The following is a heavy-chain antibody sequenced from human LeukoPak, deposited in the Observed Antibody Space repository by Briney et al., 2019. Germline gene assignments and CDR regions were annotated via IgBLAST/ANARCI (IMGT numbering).Heavy chain of an antibody. D-gene: IGHD6-6*01. CDR3: TSPRPEYSSSSLDY. CDR2: IRSKANSYVT. Sequence: GGSLRLSCAASGFTFSGSAMHWVRQASGKGLEWVGRIRSKANSYVTAYAASVKGRLTISRDDSKNTAYLQMNSLKPEDTAVYYCTSPRPEYSSSSLDYWGQGTLVTVSS. CDR1: GFTFSGSA. V-gene: IGHV3-73*01. J-gene: IGHJ4*02.